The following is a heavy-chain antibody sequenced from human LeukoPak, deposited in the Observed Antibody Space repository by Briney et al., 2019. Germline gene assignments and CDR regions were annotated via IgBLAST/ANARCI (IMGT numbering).Heavy chain of an antibody. V-gene: IGHV4-39*07. D-gene: IGHD3-10*01. CDR3: ARLGYYGSGSPPFDP. J-gene: IGHJ5*02. CDR2: IYYSGNT. Sequence: SETLSLTCTVSGGSISSSSYYWGWIRQPPGKGLEWIGSIYYSGNTYNNPSLKGRVTISVDTSKNQFSLKLSSVTAADTAVYYCARLGYYGSGSPPFDPWGQGTLVTVSS. CDR1: GGSISSSSYY.